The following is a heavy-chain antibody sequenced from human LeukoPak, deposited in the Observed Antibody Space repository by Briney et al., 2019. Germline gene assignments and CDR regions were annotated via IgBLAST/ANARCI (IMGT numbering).Heavy chain of an antibody. Sequence: GGSLRLSCAASGFTFSSYAMHWVRQAPGKGLEWVAVISYDGSNKCYADSVKGRFTISRDNSKNTLYLQMNSPRAEDTAVYYCARDSGDVYNWPGHFDYWGQGTLVTVSS. D-gene: IGHD5-24*01. CDR3: ARDSGDVYNWPGHFDY. CDR2: ISYDGSNK. J-gene: IGHJ4*02. CDR1: GFTFSSYA. V-gene: IGHV3-30-3*01.